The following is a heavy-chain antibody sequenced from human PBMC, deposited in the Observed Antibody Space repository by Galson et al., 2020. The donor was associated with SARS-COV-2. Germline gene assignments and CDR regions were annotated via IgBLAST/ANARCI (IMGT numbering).Heavy chain of an antibody. CDR2: INASGGST. Sequence: ASVKVSCKASGYTLTRYYIHWVRQAPGQGLEWMGIINASGGSTPYAQKFQGRVTMTRDTSTSTVYMELNSLRSEDTAVYYCARDSRSRSWFFDPWGQGTLVTVSS. CDR1: GYTLTRYY. D-gene: IGHD6-13*01. CDR3: ARDSRSRSWFFDP. J-gene: IGHJ5*02. V-gene: IGHV1-46*01.